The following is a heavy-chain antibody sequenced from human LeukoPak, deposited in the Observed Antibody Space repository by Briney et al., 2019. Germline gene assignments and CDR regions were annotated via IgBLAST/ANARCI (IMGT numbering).Heavy chain of an antibody. CDR1: GYTFTSYD. CDR2: IHPSTGNP. CDR3: ARAFQSLGGLSLPDY. D-gene: IGHD3-16*02. Sequence: VASVKVSCKASGYTFTSYDINWVRQATGQGLEWMGWIHPSTGNPTYAQGFTGRFVFSLDTSVSTTYLQISSLKAEGTAVYFCARAFQSLGGLSLPDYWGQGTLVTVSS. V-gene: IGHV7-4-1*02. J-gene: IGHJ4*02.